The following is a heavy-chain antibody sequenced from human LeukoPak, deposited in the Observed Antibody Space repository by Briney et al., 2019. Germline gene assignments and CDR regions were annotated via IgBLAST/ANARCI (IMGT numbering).Heavy chain of an antibody. V-gene: IGHV5-51*01. CDR2: IYPGDSDT. D-gene: IGHD2-2*01. J-gene: IGHJ4*02. CDR1: GYRFPTYW. Sequence: GESLKISCKASGYRFPTYWIGWVRQMPGKGLEWMGIIYPGDSDTRYSPSFQGQVTISADKSISTAYLQWSSLKASDTAMYYCARIPCSSTSCHKRFDYWGQGTLVTVSS. CDR3: ARIPCSSTSCHKRFDY.